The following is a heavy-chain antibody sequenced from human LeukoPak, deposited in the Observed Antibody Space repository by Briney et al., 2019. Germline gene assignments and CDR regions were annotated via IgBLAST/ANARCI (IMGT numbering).Heavy chain of an antibody. CDR2: INPNSGGT. V-gene: IGHV1-2*02. Sequence: ASVKVSCKASGYTFTGYCMHWVRQAPGQGLEWMGWINPNSGGTNYAQKFQGRVTMTRDTSISTAYMELSRLRSDDTAVYYCARDLWSGSNDYYYMDVWGKGTTVTVSS. D-gene: IGHD3-3*01. CDR1: GYTFTGYC. CDR3: ARDLWSGSNDYYYMDV. J-gene: IGHJ6*03.